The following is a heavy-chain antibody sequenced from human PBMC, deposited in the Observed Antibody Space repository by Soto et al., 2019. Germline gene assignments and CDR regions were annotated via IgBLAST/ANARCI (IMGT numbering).Heavy chain of an antibody. D-gene: IGHD6-13*01. Sequence: QVQLVESGGGVVQPGRSLRLSCAASGFTFSSYAMHWVRQAPGKGLEWVAVISYDGSNKYYADSVKGRFTISRDNSKNTLYLQMNSLRAEDTAVYYCARPHSSSWYGSDWYFDLWGRGTLVTVS. CDR3: ARPHSSSWYGSDWYFDL. J-gene: IGHJ2*01. CDR2: ISYDGSNK. CDR1: GFTFSSYA. V-gene: IGHV3-30-3*01.